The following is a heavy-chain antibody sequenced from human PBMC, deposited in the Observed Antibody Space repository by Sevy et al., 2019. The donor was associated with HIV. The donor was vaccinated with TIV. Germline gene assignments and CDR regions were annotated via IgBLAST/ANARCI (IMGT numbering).Heavy chain of an antibody. CDR1: GFTFSSYW. D-gene: IGHD2-15*01. CDR2: IKQDGSEK. Sequence: GGSLRLSCAASGFTFSSYWMSWVRQAPGKGLEWVANIKQDGSEKYYVDSVKGRFTISRDNAKNSLYLQMNSRRAEDTAVYYCARVYCSGGSCYQYYFDYWGQGTLVTVSS. J-gene: IGHJ4*02. V-gene: IGHV3-7*03. CDR3: ARVYCSGGSCYQYYFDY.